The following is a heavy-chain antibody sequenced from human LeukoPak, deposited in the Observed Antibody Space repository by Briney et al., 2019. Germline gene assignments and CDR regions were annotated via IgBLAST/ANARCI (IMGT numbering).Heavy chain of an antibody. CDR2: IYYSGST. CDR3: ARHGALYGSGSKQIYYFDY. Sequence: PSETLSLTCAVSGASISSGGYSWSWIRQPPGKGLEWIGYIYYSGSTNYNPSLKSRVTISVDTSKNQFSLKLSSVTAADTAVYYCARHGALYGSGSKQIYYFDYWGQGTLVTVSS. CDR1: GASISSGGYS. D-gene: IGHD3-10*01. J-gene: IGHJ4*02. V-gene: IGHV4-61*08.